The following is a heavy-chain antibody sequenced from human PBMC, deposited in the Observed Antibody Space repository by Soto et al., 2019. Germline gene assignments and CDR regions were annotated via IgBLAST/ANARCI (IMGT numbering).Heavy chain of an antibody. J-gene: IGHJ5*02. V-gene: IGHV4-30-4*01. D-gene: IGHD3-22*01. CDR2: IYHSGRT. Sequence: PSETLSLTCTVSGASISSGDYYWSWIRQPPGKGLEWIGYIYHSGRTYYNPSLKSRVTISVDTSRNQFSLTLSSVAAADTAMYYCARVPVNDNSAYYPKWFDPWGQGTLVTVSS. CDR3: ARVPVNDNSAYYPKWFDP. CDR1: GASISSGDYY.